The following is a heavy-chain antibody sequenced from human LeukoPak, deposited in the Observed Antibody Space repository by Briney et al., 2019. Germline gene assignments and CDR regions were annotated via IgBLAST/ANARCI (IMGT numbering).Heavy chain of an antibody. CDR3: ATDVTGTAPYDF. CDR2: FDPEDDEA. CDR1: GYSLSELS. Sequence: ASVKVSCKVSGYSLSELSIHWVRQAPGKGLEWMGGFDPEDDEAIYVQSLEGRVTMTEDTSTDTAYMELSGLTSDDAAVYYCATDVTGTAPYDFWGQGTQVTVS. J-gene: IGHJ4*02. D-gene: IGHD1-1*01. V-gene: IGHV1-24*01.